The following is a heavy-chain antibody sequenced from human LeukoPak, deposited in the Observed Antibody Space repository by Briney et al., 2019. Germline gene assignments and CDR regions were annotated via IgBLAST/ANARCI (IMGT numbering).Heavy chain of an antibody. D-gene: IGHD2-15*01. Sequence: GGSLRLSCAASAFTFSSYGMHWVRQAPGKGLEWVAVIWYDGSNKYYADSVKGRFTISRDDSKNTLYLQMNSLRAEDTAVYYCARDVVWDWGQGTMVTVSS. CDR1: AFTFSSYG. CDR3: ARDVVWD. V-gene: IGHV3-33*01. CDR2: IWYDGSNK. J-gene: IGHJ3*01.